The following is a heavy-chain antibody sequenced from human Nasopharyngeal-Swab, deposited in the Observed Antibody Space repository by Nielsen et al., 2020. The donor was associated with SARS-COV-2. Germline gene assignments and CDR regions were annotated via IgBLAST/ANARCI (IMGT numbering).Heavy chain of an antibody. CDR2: FDPEDGET. CDR1: GYTLTELS. V-gene: IGHV1-24*01. Sequence: ASVKVSCKVSGYTLTELSMHWMRQASGKGLEWMGGFDPEDGETIYAQKFQGRVTMTEDTSTDTAYMELSSLRSEDTAVYYCATAPPVAGIGYWFDPWGQGTLVTVSS. CDR3: ATAPPVAGIGYWFDP. J-gene: IGHJ5*02. D-gene: IGHD6-19*01.